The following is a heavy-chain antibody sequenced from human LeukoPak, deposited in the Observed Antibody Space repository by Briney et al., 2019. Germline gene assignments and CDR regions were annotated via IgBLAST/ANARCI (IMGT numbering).Heavy chain of an antibody. CDR2: IYTSGST. D-gene: IGHD3-9*01. J-gene: IGHJ5*02. V-gene: IGHV4-61*02. CDR3: ARNVLRYFDWLPQPRWFDP. CDR1: GGSISSGSYY. Sequence: PSETLSLTCTVSGGSISSGSYYWSWLRQPAGTGLEWIGRIYTSGSTNYNPSLKSRVTISVDTSKNQFSLKLSSVTAADTAVYYCARNVLRYFDWLPQPRWFDPWGQGTLVTVSS.